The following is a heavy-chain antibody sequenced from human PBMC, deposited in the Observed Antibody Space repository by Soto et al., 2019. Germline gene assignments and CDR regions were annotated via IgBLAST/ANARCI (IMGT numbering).Heavy chain of an antibody. D-gene: IGHD6-6*01. CDR2: ISAYKGNT. J-gene: IGHJ4*02. CDR1: GFTFTNYG. V-gene: IGHV1-18*03. CDR3: ASRSGQLPYYFDY. Sequence: ASVKVSCKASGFTFTNYGISWVRQAPGQGLEWMGWISAYKGNTNYAQKFQGRVTMTTDTSTSTAYLELRSLRSDDMAVYFCASRSGQLPYYFDYWGQGTQVTVSS.